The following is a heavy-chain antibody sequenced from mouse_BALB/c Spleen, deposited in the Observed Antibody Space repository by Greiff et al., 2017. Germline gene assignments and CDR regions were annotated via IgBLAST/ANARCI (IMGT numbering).Heavy chain of an antibody. CDR2: ISYDGSN. Sequence: EVQLQESGPGLVKPSQSLSLTCSVTGYSITSGYYWNWIRQFPGNKLEWMGYISYDGSNNYNPSLKNRISITRDTSKNQFFLKLNSVTTEDTATYYCARERGTTFAYWGQGTLVTVSA. CDR3: ARERGTTFAY. CDR1: GYSITSGYY. J-gene: IGHJ3*01. V-gene: IGHV3-6*02. D-gene: IGHD2-12*01.